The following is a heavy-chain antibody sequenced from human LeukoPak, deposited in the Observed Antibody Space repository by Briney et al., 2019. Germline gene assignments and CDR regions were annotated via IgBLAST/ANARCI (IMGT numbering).Heavy chain of an antibody. CDR3: ARDFWVRHSAPAPKDL. D-gene: IGHD2-2*01. CDR1: GYPFSNYG. CDR2: ISSYSGKT. Sequence: ASVKVSCMASGYPFSNYGISWVRQAPGQGLEWMGWISSYSGKTKYAQRFQGRVIMTTDTSTSTAYMELRSLRSDDTAVFYCARDFWVRHSAPAPKDLWGQGTLVTVSS. J-gene: IGHJ5*02. V-gene: IGHV1-18*01.